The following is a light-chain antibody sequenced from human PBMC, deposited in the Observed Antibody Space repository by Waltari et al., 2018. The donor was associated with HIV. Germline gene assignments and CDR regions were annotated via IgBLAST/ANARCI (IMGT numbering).Light chain of an antibody. CDR2: RND. CDR1: SSNIGSNY. J-gene: IGLJ3*02. V-gene: IGLV1-47*01. Sequence: QSVLTQPPSASGTPGQRVSISCSGSSSNIGSNYVYWYQQLPGTAPKLLMYRNDERPSGVPDQFSGSKSGTSASLAISGLRSEDEADYYCAAWDDRLSAWVFGGGTKLTVL. CDR3: AAWDDRLSAWV.